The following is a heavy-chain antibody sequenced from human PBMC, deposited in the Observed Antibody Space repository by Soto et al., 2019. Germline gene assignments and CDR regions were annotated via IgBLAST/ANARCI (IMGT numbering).Heavy chain of an antibody. V-gene: IGHV1-18*01. CDR1: GYIFTSYG. CDR3: ARDQDRSGCYDPYCFDY. CDR2: ISAYNGNT. Sequence: QVQLVQSGAEVKKPGASVKVSCNASGYIFTSYGISWMRQAPGQGLEWMGWISAYNGNTNYAQKLQGRVTMTTDTSTSTAYMELRSLRSDDTAVYYCARDQDRSGCYDPYCFDYWGQGTLVTVSS. D-gene: IGHD6-19*01. J-gene: IGHJ4*02.